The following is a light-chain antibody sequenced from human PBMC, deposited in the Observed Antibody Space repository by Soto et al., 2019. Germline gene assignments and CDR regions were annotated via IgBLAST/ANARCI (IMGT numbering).Light chain of an antibody. Sequence: EVVMTQSPATLSVSPGERATVSCRASHSVGSLLAWYQQKPGQAPRLLIYGASTRATAIPARFTGSGSGTEFTLTISSLQSEDFAVYYCQQYNNWPLTFGQGTRLEIK. CDR2: GAS. CDR1: HSVGSL. CDR3: QQYNNWPLT. V-gene: IGKV3-15*01. J-gene: IGKJ5*01.